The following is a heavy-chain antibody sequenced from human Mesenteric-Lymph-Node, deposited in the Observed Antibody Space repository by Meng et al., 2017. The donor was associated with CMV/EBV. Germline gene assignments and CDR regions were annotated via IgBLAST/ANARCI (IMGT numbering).Heavy chain of an antibody. CDR2: INPNSGGT. CDR1: GYTFTAYY. J-gene: IGHJ5*02. V-gene: IGHV1-2*02. CDR3: ARAPLYCSSTSCYKVNWFDP. D-gene: IGHD2-2*02. Sequence: ASVKVSCKASGYTFTAYYIHWLRQAPGQGLEWMGWINPNSGGTNYAQKFQGRVTMTRDTSISTAYMELSRLRSDDTAVYYCARAPLYCSSTSCYKVNWFDPWGQGTLVTVSS.